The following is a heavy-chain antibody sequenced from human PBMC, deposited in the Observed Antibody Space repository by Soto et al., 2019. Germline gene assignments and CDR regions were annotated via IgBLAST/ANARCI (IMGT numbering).Heavy chain of an antibody. V-gene: IGHV3-66*01. CDR3: ARGEGSGSNALGH. CDR2: IQEGCSI. D-gene: IGHD3-16*01. Sequence: EVLLEESGGGFVQPGGSLRLSCAASGFTVSNSYMTWVRQAPGKGLEWVAVIQEGCSISYADSVSDRFTISRDNSKNTVFLEMNSLRPEDTAVYFCARGEGSGSNALGHWGQGTLVTVSS. J-gene: IGHJ4*02. CDR1: GFTVSNSY.